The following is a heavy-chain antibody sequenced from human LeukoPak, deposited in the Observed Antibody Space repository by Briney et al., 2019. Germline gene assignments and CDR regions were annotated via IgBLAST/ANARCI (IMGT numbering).Heavy chain of an antibody. J-gene: IGHJ4*02. V-gene: IGHV3-64*01. D-gene: IGHD2-2*01. CDR2: ISPDGGTT. CDR3: VKGSCSSASCQFDY. Sequence: GGSLRLSCVASGFTFSHSPMHWVRQAPGKGLEYVSAISPDGGTTYYAHSVKGRFTMSRDNSKNTLYLQMGSLRPEDTAVYYCVKGSCSSASCQFDYWGQGTRVTVSS. CDR1: GFTFSHSP.